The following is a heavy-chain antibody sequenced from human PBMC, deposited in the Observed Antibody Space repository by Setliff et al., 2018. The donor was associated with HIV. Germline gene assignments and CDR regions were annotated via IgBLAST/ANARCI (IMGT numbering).Heavy chain of an antibody. CDR3: AREMYGAPNY. J-gene: IGHJ4*02. CDR2: ITGSGSYI. D-gene: IGHD2-8*01. Sequence: PGGSLRLSCAASGFTFSSYTMNWVRQAPGKGLEWVSSITGSGSYIYYADSVKGRFTISRDNAKKSLYLQMNSLRAEDTAVYFCAREMYGAPNYWGQGTLVTVSS. CDR1: GFTFSSYT. V-gene: IGHV3-21*01.